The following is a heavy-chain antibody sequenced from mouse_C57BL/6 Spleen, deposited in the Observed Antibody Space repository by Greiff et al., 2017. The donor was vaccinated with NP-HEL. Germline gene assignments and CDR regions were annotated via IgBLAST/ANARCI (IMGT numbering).Heavy chain of an antibody. V-gene: IGHV1-64*01. CDR3: ARGVAKGRGFDY. D-gene: IGHD1-1*01. Sequence: QVQLQQPGAELVKPGASVKLSCKASGYTFTSYWMHWVKQRPGQGLEWIGMIHPNSGSTNYNEKFKSKATLTVDKSSSTAYMQLSSLTSEDSAVYYCARGVAKGRGFDYWGQGTTLTVSS. CDR2: IHPNSGST. CDR1: GYTFTSYW. J-gene: IGHJ2*01.